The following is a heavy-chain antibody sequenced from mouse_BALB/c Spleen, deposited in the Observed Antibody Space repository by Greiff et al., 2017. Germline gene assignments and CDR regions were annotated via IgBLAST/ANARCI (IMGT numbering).Heavy chain of an antibody. CDR1: GFTFSSFG. J-gene: IGHJ4*01. CDR3: ARRAPRSRYYAMDY. V-gene: IGHV5-17*02. D-gene: IGHD3-3*01. Sequence: EVKLMESGGGLVQPGGSRKLSCAASGFTFSSFGMHWVRQAPEKGLEWVAYISSGSSTIYYADTVKGRFTISRDNPENTLFLLMTSLRSEDTAMYYCARRAPRSRYYAMDYWGQGTSVTVSS. CDR2: ISSGSSTI.